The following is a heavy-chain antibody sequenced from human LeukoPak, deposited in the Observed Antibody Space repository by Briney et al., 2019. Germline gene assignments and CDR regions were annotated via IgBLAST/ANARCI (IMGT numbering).Heavy chain of an antibody. D-gene: IGHD2-21*01. Sequence: PGGSLRLSCVVSGFTFSTFTMNWVRQAPGKGLEWVSCISSSSSYIYYADSVKGRFTISRDNAKNSLYLQMNSLRAEDTAVYYCARDREKSYSRGNWYFDLWGRGTLVTVSS. CDR3: ARDREKSYSRGNWYFDL. J-gene: IGHJ2*01. V-gene: IGHV3-21*01. CDR2: ISSSSSYI. CDR1: GFTFSTFT.